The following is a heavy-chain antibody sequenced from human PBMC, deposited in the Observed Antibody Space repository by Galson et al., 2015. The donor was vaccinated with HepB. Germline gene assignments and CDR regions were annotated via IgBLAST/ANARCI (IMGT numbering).Heavy chain of an antibody. V-gene: IGHV4-59*05. CDR2: IYYSGNT. CDR3: AREGKRYDQQVNYFDF. J-gene: IGHJ4*02. CDR1: GGSISSYY. Sequence: LSLTCTVSGGSISSYYWNWIRQSPGKGLEWIGSIYYSGNTHYNPSLKSRVTISVDTSKNQFYLRLSSVTAADTAVYYCAREGKRYDQQVNYFDFWGQGTLVTVSS. D-gene: IGHD3-9*01.